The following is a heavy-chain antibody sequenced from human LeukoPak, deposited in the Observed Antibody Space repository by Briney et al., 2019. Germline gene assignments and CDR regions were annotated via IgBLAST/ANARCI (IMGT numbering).Heavy chain of an antibody. Sequence: TLSLTCTVYDESFSAYYWSWIRQPPGKGLEWIGYIYYSGSTYYNPSLQSRFTMSVDTSKNQFSLRLNSVTAADTAIYYCARIPTGSKTFDIWGQGTVVTVSS. CDR3: ARIPTGSKTFDI. D-gene: IGHD1-1*01. V-gene: IGHV4-30-4*08. J-gene: IGHJ3*02. CDR2: IYYSGST. CDR1: DESFSAYY.